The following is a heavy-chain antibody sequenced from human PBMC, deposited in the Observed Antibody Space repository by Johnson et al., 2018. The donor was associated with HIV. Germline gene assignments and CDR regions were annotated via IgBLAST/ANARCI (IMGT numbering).Heavy chain of an antibody. CDR3: ARDRGYWDAFDI. CDR2: IYSGGST. Sequence: VQLVESGGGLIQPGGSLRLSCAASGFTVSSNYMSWVRQAPGKGLEWVSVIYSGGSTYYADSVKGRFSISRDNAKNSLYLQMNSLRAEDTAVYYCARDRGYWDAFDIWGQGTMVIVSS. J-gene: IGHJ3*02. V-gene: IGHV3-53*01. CDR1: GFTVSSNY. D-gene: IGHD3-22*01.